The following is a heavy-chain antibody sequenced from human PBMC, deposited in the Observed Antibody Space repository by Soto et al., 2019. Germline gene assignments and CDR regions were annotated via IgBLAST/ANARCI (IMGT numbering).Heavy chain of an antibody. CDR1: GYAFSQFY. J-gene: IGHJ6*03. CDR3: ARESGRPTATLDYYYFYMDV. CDR2: INPNSGRT. Sequence: QVQLVQSGAEVKKPGASVKVSCKASGYAFSQFYIHWMRQAPGQGLEWMGWINPNSGRTKFAQNIQGWVTLTRDTSIKTVYMDLSGPKSDATAAYYCARESGRPTATLDYYYFYMDVWGKGITVTVSS. D-gene: IGHD1-26*01. V-gene: IGHV1-2*04.